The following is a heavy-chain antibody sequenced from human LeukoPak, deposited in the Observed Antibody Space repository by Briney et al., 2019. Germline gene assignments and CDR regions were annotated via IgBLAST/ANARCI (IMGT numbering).Heavy chain of an antibody. CDR1: SGSITSYY. CDR3: ARGPWTTVTSFDY. J-gene: IGHJ4*02. Sequence: SETLSLTCTVSSGSITSYYWSWIRQPPVKGLEWIGYIYYSGSTNYNPSLNSRVTMSVDTSDNQFSLKLSSVTAADTALYYCARGPWTTVTSFDYWGQGTLVTVSS. V-gene: IGHV4-59*01. D-gene: IGHD4-17*01. CDR2: IYYSGST.